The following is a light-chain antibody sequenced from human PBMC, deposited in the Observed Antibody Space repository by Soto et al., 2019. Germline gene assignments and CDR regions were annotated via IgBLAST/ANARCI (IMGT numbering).Light chain of an antibody. J-gene: IGKJ1*01. CDR3: QQYNNWPRT. CDR1: QSISSN. CDR2: DAF. V-gene: IGKV3-15*01. Sequence: EIVMTQSPGALSVSPGERATLSCRASQSISSNLAWYQHKPGQPPRLLIYDAFTRDTGIPARFSGSGSATEFTLTITSLQSEDFAVYYCQQYNNWPRTFGQGTKVDIK.